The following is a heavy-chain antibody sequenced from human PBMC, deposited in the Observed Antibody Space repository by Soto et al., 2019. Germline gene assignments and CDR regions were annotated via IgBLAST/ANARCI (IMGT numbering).Heavy chain of an antibody. V-gene: IGHV4-34*01. CDR1: GGSFSGYY. CDR3: ARGREYCGSTSCFKRYYFDY. CDR2: INHSGST. J-gene: IGHJ4*02. D-gene: IGHD2-2*01. Sequence: SETLSLTCAVYGGSFSGYYWSWIRQPPGKGLEWIGEINHSGSTNYNPSLKSRVTISVDTSKNQFSLKLSSVTAADTAVYYCARGREYCGSTSCFKRYYFDYWGQGTLVTVSS.